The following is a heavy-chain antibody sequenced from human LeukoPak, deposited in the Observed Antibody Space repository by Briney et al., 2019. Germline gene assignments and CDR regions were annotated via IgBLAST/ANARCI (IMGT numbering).Heavy chain of an antibody. J-gene: IGHJ6*03. CDR2: INPNSGGT. CDR3: AREGGYSYGNYYYYMDV. D-gene: IGHD5-18*01. Sequence: ASVKVSCKASGYSFTGYYMHWVRQAPGQGLEWMGWINPNSGGTNYAQKFQGRVTMTRDTSISTAYMELNRLRSDDTAVYYCAREGGYSYGNYYYYMDVWGKGTTVTVSS. V-gene: IGHV1-2*02. CDR1: GYSFTGYY.